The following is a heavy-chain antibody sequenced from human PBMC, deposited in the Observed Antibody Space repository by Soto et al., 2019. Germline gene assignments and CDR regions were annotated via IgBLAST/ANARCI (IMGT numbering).Heavy chain of an antibody. CDR3: TTGPGGDWQDY. D-gene: IGHD2-21*02. Sequence: EVQLVESGGGLVQPGRSLRLSCAASGFTFDDYAMHWVRQAPGKGLEWVSGISWNSGSIGYADSVKGRFTISRDNAKNSLYLQMNSLKIEDTAMYYCTTGPGGDWQDYWGQGTLVTVSS. CDR1: GFTFDDYA. V-gene: IGHV3-9*01. CDR2: ISWNSGSI. J-gene: IGHJ4*02.